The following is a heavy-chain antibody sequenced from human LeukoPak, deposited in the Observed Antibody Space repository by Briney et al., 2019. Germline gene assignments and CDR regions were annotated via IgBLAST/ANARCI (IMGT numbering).Heavy chain of an antibody. CDR1: VYTFTGYY. V-gene: IGHV1-2*02. J-gene: IGHJ3*02. D-gene: IGHD6-13*01. CDR3: AREGAAGTQHDAFDI. Sequence: ASVKVSCKSSVYTFTGYYMHWVRQAPGQGLEWMGWINPNSGGTNYAQKFQGSVTMTRDTSISTAYMELSRLRSDDTAVYYCAREGAAGTQHDAFDIWGQGTMVTVSS. CDR2: INPNSGGT.